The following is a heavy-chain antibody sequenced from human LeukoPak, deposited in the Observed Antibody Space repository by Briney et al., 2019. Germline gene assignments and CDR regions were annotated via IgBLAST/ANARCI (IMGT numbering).Heavy chain of an antibody. CDR1: GGSLSSSSYY. CDR3: ARQLSPYHSSGYYYYFDY. CDR2: IYYSGST. V-gene: IGHV4-39*01. D-gene: IGHD3-22*01. J-gene: IGHJ4*02. Sequence: SETLSLTCTVSGGSLSSSSYYWGWIRQPPGKGLEWIGSIYYSGSTYYNPSLKSRVTISVDTSKNQLSLKLSSVTAADTAFYYCARQLSPYHSSGYYYYFDYWGQGTLVTVSS.